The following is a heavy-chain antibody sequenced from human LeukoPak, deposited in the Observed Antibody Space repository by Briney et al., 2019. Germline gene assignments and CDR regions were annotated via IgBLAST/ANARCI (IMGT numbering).Heavy chain of an antibody. Sequence: ASVKVSCKASGGTFSSYAISWVRQAPGQGLEWMGGIIPIFGTANYAQKFQGRVTITADESTSTAYMELSSLRSDDTAVYYCARDFWYYDFWSGGSSWFDPWGQGTLVTVSS. CDR3: ARDFWYYDFWSGGSSWFDP. CDR2: IIPIFGTA. D-gene: IGHD3-3*01. J-gene: IGHJ5*02. V-gene: IGHV1-69*01. CDR1: GGTFSSYA.